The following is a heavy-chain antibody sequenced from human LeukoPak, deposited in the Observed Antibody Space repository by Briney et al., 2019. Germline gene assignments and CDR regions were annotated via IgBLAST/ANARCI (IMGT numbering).Heavy chain of an antibody. J-gene: IGHJ5*02. V-gene: IGHV1-3*01. CDR1: GYTFTSYA. D-gene: IGHD6-19*01. CDR2: INAGNGNT. CDR3: ARASSGWDNWFDP. Sequence: ASVNVSCKASGYTFTSYAMHWVRQAPGQRLEWMGWINAGNGNTKYSQKFQGRVTITRDTSASTAYMELSSLRSEDTAVYYCARASSGWDNWFDPWGQGTLVTVSS.